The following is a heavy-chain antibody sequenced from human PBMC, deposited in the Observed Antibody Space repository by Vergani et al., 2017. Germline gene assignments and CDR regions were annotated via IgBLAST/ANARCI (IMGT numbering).Heavy chain of an antibody. CDR1: GFTFSSYG. CDR2: INSDGSST. Sequence: VQLVESGGGVVQPGRSLRLSCAASGFTFSSYGMHWVRQAPGKGLEWVSRINSDGSSTSYADSVKGRFTISRDNAKNTLYLQMNSLRAEDTAVYYCARDSGRNYNWFDPWGQGTLVTVSS. D-gene: IGHD1-14*01. J-gene: IGHJ5*02. CDR3: ARDSGRNYNWFDP. V-gene: IGHV3-74*01.